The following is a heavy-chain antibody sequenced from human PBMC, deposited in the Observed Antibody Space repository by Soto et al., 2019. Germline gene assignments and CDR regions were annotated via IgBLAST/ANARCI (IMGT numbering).Heavy chain of an antibody. V-gene: IGHV4-30-2*01. CDR1: GVSISSGGYS. J-gene: IGHJ6*03. CDR3: ARAPYYYYYYMDV. Sequence: SETLSLTCAVSGVSISSGGYSWSWIRQPPGKGLEWIGEINHSGSTNYNPSLKSRVTISVDTSKNQFSLKLSSVTAADTAVYYCARAPYYYYYYMDVWGKGTTVTVSS. CDR2: INHSGST.